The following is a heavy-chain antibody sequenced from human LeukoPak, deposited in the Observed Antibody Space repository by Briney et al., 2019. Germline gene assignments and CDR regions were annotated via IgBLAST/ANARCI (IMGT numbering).Heavy chain of an antibody. CDR3: ARAGPDYYDSSGYDFDY. CDR1: GYTFTSYY. V-gene: IGHV1-46*01. J-gene: IGHJ4*02. D-gene: IGHD3-22*01. CDR2: INPSGGST. Sequence: ASVTVSFKASGYTFTSYYMHWVRQAPGQGLAWMGIINPSGGSTSYPQKFQGRVTMTRDTSTSTVYMELSSRRSEDTAVYYCARAGPDYYDSSGYDFDYWGQGTLVTVSS.